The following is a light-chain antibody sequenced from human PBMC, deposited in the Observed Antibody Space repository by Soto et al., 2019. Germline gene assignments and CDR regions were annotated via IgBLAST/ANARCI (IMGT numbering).Light chain of an antibody. Sequence: EIVLTQSPGTLSLSPGERATLSCKASQSVSSNFLAWYQRKPGQAPRLLIYGASYRATDIPYRFSGSGSGTDFTLTITRLETEDFAGYYCQQYGTTPPTFGQGTKVEI. CDR1: QSVSSNF. V-gene: IGKV3-20*01. J-gene: IGKJ1*01. CDR2: GAS. CDR3: QQYGTTPPT.